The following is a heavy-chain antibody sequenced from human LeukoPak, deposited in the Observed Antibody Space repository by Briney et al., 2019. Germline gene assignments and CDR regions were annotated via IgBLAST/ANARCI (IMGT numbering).Heavy chain of an antibody. CDR1: GYTFTGYY. J-gene: IGHJ3*02. CDR3: ARVITMIVVVIAGDAFDI. Sequence: ASVKVSCKASGYTFTGYYMHWVRQAPGQGLEWMGWISAYNGNTSYAQKLQGRVTMTTDTSTSTAYMELRSLRSDDTAVYYCARVITMIVVVIAGDAFDIWGQGTMVTVSS. D-gene: IGHD3-22*01. V-gene: IGHV1-18*04. CDR2: ISAYNGNT.